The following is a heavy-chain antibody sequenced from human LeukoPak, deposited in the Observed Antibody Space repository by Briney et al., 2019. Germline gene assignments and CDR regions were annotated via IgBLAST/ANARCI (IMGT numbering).Heavy chain of an antibody. D-gene: IGHD5-12*01. Sequence: GGSLRLSCAASGFTFSSYWMSWVRQAPGKGLEWVANIKQDGSEKYYVDSVKGRFTISRDNAKNSLYLQMNSLRAEDTAVYYCARAVATIWYYYGMDVWGQGTTVTVSS. V-gene: IGHV3-7*01. J-gene: IGHJ6*02. CDR3: ARAVATIWYYYGMDV. CDR2: IKQDGSEK. CDR1: GFTFSSYW.